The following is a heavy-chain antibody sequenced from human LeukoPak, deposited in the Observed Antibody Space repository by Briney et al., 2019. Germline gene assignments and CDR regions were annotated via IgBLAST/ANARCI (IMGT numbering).Heavy chain of an antibody. Sequence: GASVKVSCKASGYTFTSYAMNWVRQAPGQGLEWMGWINTNTGNPTYAQGFTGRFVFSLDTSVSTAYLQISSLKAEDTAVYYCAMSGYSGYTYYYYYMDVWGKGTTVTISS. CDR3: AMSGYSGYTYYYYYMDV. V-gene: IGHV7-4-1*02. CDR1: GYTFTSYA. CDR2: INTNTGNP. D-gene: IGHD5-12*01. J-gene: IGHJ6*03.